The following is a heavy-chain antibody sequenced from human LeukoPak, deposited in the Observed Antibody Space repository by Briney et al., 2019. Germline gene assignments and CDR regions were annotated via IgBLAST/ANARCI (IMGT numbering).Heavy chain of an antibody. V-gene: IGHV3-7*01. J-gene: IGHJ4*02. CDR3: SRSVYYYASGSYPYTERVFDY. CDR1: GFTFSNYW. D-gene: IGHD3-10*01. CDR2: IKQDGSEK. Sequence: PGGSLRLSCAASGFTFSNYWMSGVRQAPGKGLEWGANIKQDGSEKYYVDSVKGRFTISRDNAKKSLYLQMNILRAEDTALYYCSRSVYYYASGSYPYTERVFDYWGQGTLVTVSS.